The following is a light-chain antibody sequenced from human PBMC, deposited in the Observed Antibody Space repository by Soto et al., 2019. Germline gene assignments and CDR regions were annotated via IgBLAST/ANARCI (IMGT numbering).Light chain of an antibody. V-gene: IGLV1-44*01. Sequence: QSVLTQPPSASGTPGQRVTISCSGSSSNVGSNTVSWYQQLPGTAPKVLIYSDDQRPSGVPDRFSGSRSGSSASLAISGLQSGDEADYYCCSHSASIHGVFGGGTKLTVL. J-gene: IGLJ3*02. CDR2: SDD. CDR3: CSHSASIHGV. CDR1: SSNVGSNT.